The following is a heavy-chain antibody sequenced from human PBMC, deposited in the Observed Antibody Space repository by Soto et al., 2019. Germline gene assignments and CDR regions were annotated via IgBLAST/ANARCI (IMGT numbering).Heavy chain of an antibody. J-gene: IGHJ4*02. V-gene: IGHV4-59*01. CDR2: IYYSGST. CDR1: GGSISSYY. Sequence: QVQLQESGPGLVKPSETLSLTCTVSGGSISSYYWSWIRQPPGKGLEWIGYIYYSGSTNYNPSLKSRVTISVDTSKNQFSLKLSSVTAADTAVYYCARDSSGYYYHYFDYWGQGTLVTVSS. D-gene: IGHD3-22*01. CDR3: ARDSSGYYYHYFDY.